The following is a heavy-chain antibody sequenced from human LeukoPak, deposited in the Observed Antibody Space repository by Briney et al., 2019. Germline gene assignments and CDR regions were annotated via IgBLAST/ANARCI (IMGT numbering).Heavy chain of an antibody. CDR1: GFTFSTYN. J-gene: IGHJ4*02. V-gene: IGHV3-48*02. CDR3: AKEYYVLLVYALGGSFDY. CDR2: ISSSSSTI. Sequence: GGSLRLSCAASGFTFSTYNMSWVRQAPGRGLEWGSYISSSSSTIKYADSVKGRFTISRDNANNSLYLQMNSLRDEDTAVYYCAKEYYVLLVYALGGSFDYWGRGTLVTVSS. D-gene: IGHD2-8*02.